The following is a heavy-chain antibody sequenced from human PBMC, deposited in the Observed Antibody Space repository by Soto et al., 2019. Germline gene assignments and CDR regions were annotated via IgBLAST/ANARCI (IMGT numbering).Heavy chain of an antibody. J-gene: IGHJ4*02. V-gene: IGHV4-34*01. D-gene: IGHD6-13*01. CDR3: ARLYGSRGPFDY. Sequence: QVQLQQWGAGLLKPSETLSLTCAVYGGSFSGYYWSWIRQPRGKGLEWIGEIKHRGITNYNPSLKSRVTISVDTSKNQFSLKLSSVTAADTAVYYCARLYGSRGPFDYWGQGTLVTVSS. CDR2: IKHRGIT. CDR1: GGSFSGYY.